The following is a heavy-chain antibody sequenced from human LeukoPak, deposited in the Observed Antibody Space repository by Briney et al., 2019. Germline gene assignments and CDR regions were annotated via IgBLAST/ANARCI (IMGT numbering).Heavy chain of an antibody. CDR2: IIPIFGTA. CDR1: GGTFSSYA. D-gene: IGHD2-2*01. CDR3: ARDTTPSSTSWYNWFDP. Sequence: GASVKVSCKASGGTFSSYAISWVRQAPGQGLEWMGGIIPIFGTANYAQKFQGRVTITADESTSTAYMELSSLRSEDTAVYYCARDTTPSSTSWYNWFDPWGQGTLVTVSS. J-gene: IGHJ5*02. V-gene: IGHV1-69*13.